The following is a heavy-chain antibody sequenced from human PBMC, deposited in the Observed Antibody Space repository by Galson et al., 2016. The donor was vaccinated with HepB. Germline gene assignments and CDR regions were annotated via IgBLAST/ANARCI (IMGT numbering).Heavy chain of an antibody. D-gene: IGHD1-26*01. V-gene: IGHV3-74*01. CDR1: GFTFSSYW. Sequence: SLRLSCAASGFTFSSYWMHWVRQAPGEGLVWVSRINSDGSSTSYADSVKGRFTISRDNAKNTLYLQMNSLRAEDTAVYYCARDLSAYSGSFDAFDIWGQGTMVTVSS. CDR3: ARDLSAYSGSFDAFDI. CDR2: INSDGSST. J-gene: IGHJ3*02.